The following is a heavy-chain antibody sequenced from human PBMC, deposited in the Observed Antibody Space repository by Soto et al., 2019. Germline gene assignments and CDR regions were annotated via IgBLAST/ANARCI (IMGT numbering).Heavy chain of an antibody. J-gene: IGHJ4*02. CDR1: GGSISSTDC. CDR3: ASSKSGGSYYFDY. V-gene: IGHV4-4*02. CDR2: IYHGGST. D-gene: IGHD1-26*01. Sequence: QVQLQESGPGLVKPSGTLSLTCAVSGGSISSTDCWSWVRQPPGKGLEWIGEIYHGGSTNYNPSLKSRVTISVDRSKNQFSLKLTSVTAADTAVYYCASSKSGGSYYFDYWGQGTLVTVSS.